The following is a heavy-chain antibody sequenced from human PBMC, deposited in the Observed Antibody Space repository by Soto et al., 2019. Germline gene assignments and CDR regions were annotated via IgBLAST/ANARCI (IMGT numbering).Heavy chain of an antibody. CDR3: AQNGQWLATPPVA. D-gene: IGHD6-19*01. CDR1: GFTFSSYA. Sequence: GSLRLSCAASGFTFSSYAMSWVRQAPGKGLEWVSTISGSGDNTFYADSVKGRFTISRDNSKTTLYLQMNSLRVEDTAVYYCAQNGQWLATPPVAWGPGTLVTVSS. J-gene: IGHJ4*02. V-gene: IGHV3-23*01. CDR2: ISGSGDNT.